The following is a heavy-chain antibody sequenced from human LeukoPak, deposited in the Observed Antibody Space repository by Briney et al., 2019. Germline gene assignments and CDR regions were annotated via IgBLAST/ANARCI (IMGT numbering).Heavy chain of an antibody. CDR1: GYTFTSYA. J-gene: IGHJ4*02. CDR3: ARDHGSGYYFDY. V-gene: IGHV1-69*05. Sequence: AASVKVSCKASGYTFTSYAISWVRQAPGQGLEWMGRIIPIFGTANYAQKFQGRVTITTDESTSTAYMELSSLRSEDTAVYYCARDHGSGYYFDYWGQGTLVTVSS. CDR2: IIPIFGTA. D-gene: IGHD3-22*01.